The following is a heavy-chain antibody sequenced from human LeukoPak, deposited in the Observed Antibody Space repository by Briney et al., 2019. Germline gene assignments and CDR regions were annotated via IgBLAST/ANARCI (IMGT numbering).Heavy chain of an antibody. D-gene: IGHD2-15*01. CDR3: AKGEVAGSLYDY. CDR2: ISSSSSYI. J-gene: IGHJ4*02. Sequence: GGSLRLSCAASGFTFSSYSMNWVRQAPGKGLEWVSSISSSSSYIYYADSVKGRFTISRDNSKNSLYLQMNSLRTEDTALYYCAKGEVAGSLYDYWGQGTLVTVSS. CDR1: GFTFSSYS. V-gene: IGHV3-21*04.